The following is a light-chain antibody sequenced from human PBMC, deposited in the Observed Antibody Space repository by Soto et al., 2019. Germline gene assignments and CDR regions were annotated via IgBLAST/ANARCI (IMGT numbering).Light chain of an antibody. V-gene: IGKV3-20*01. Sequence: IVLTQSPGTLSLSPGESVTLSCGASQSFSSTYLAWYQQKPGQAPRLLIYGASSRAAGIPARFSGSGSGTDFTLTISRLEPEDFAVYYCHQYGNSPDTFGPGTKVDI. J-gene: IGKJ1*01. CDR1: QSFSSTY. CDR3: HQYGNSPDT. CDR2: GAS.